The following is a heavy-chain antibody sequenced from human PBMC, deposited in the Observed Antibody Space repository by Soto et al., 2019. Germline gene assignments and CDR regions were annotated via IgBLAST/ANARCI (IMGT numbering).Heavy chain of an antibody. V-gene: IGHV1-69*13. D-gene: IGHD3-22*01. CDR1: GGTFSSYA. J-gene: IGHJ4*02. Sequence: ASVQVSCKASGGTFSSYAISWVRQAPGQGLEWMGGITPIFGTANYAQKFQGRVTITADESTSTAYMELSSLRSEDTAVYYCARSDSSGYYLAGGYWGQGTLVTVSS. CDR2: ITPIFGTA. CDR3: ARSDSSGYYLAGGY.